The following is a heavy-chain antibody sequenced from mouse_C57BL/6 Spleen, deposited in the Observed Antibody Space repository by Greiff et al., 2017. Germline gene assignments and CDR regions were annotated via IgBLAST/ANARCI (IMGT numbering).Heavy chain of an antibody. CDR1: GYTFTDYY. V-gene: IGHV1-26*01. CDR2: INPNNGGT. Sequence: EVQLQQSGPELVKPGASVKISCKASGYTFTDYYMHWVKQSHGQSLEWIGDINPNNGGTSYNQKFKGKATLTVDKSSSTAYMELRSLTSEDSAVYYCARWSLLRYLDCWGPGTTLTVSS. D-gene: IGHD1-1*01. J-gene: IGHJ2*01. CDR3: ARWSLLRYLDC.